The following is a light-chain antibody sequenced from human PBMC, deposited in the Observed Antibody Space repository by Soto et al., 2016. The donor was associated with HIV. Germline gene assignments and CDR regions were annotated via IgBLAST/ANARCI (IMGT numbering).Light chain of an antibody. CDR2: QDT. V-gene: IGLV3-1*01. CDR1: KLGNKY. J-gene: IGLJ2*01. CDR3: QAWDSSTARVV. Sequence: SYELTQPPSVSVSPRQTASITCSGDKLGNKYACWYQQKPGQSPVLVIFQDTKRPSGIPERFSGSNSGNTATLTISETQAMDEADYYCQAWDSSTARVVFGGGTKLTVL.